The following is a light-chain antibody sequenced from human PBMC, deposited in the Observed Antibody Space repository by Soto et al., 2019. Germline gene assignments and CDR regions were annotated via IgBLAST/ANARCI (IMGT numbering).Light chain of an antibody. V-gene: IGKV3-15*01. CDR2: AAS. J-gene: IGKJ3*01. CDR3: QHYNNWTPIT. Sequence: EIVMTQSPATLSVSPGERATLSCRASQSVSGHLAWYQQKPGQAPRLLIYAASTRATGIPARFSGSGSGREYTLNISSLQSEDFAVYYCQHYNNWTPITFGPGTKVYI. CDR1: QSVSGH.